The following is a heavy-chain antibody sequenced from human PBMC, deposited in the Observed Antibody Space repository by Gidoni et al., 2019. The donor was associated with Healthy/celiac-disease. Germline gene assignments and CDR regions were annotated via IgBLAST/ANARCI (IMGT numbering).Heavy chain of an antibody. CDR1: GFTFSSYG. J-gene: IGHJ5*02. Sequence: QVQLVESGGGVVQPGRSLSLSCAASGFTFSSYGMHWVRQAPGKGLEWVAVISYDGSNKYYADTVKGRFTISRDNSKNTLYLQMNRLRAEDTAVYYCARDLGVNSSGWYGWFDPWGEGTLVTVSS. D-gene: IGHD6-19*01. CDR3: ARDLGVNSSGWYGWFDP. V-gene: IGHV3-30*03. CDR2: ISYDGSNK.